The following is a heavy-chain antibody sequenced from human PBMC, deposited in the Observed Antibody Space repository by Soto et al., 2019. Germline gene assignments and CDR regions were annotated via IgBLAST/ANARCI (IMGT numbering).Heavy chain of an antibody. CDR3: ALDVAHGYTENV. Sequence: QVQLQESGPGLVKPSQTLSLACTVSGGSVGSGEYYYSWIRQPPGKRLEWIGYIYDSGITNYTPSLNGGVTMSLYRSNNQVSLKLSSVTAADRAVYFCALDVAHGYTENVWGQGTMVTVSS. CDR2: IYDSGIT. V-gene: IGHV4-30-4*01. J-gene: IGHJ3*01. CDR1: GGSVGSGEYY. D-gene: IGHD5-18*01.